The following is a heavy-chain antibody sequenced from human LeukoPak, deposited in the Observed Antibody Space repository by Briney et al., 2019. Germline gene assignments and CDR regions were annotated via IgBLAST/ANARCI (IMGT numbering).Heavy chain of an antibody. D-gene: IGHD5-18*01. CDR3: ARYSYGPDYFDY. J-gene: IGHJ4*02. V-gene: IGHV4-59*08. CDR1: GGSISSYY. Sequence: SETLSLTCTVSGGSISSYYWSWIRQPPGKGLEWIGYIYYSGSTNYNPSLKSRVTISVNTSKNQFSLKLSSVTAADTAVYYCARYSYGPDYFDYWGQGTLVTVSS. CDR2: IYYSGST.